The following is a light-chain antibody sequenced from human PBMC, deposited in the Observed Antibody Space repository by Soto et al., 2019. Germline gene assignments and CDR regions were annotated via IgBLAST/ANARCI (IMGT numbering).Light chain of an antibody. Sequence: QSVLTQPASVSGSPGQSITISCTGTNGDVGTYDYVSWYQQHPGKAPKLMISEVSHRPAGVSNRFSGSKFGNTASLTVSGLQAEDEADYYCSSYTSRNTGVFGGGTKLTVL. V-gene: IGLV2-14*01. CDR1: NGDVGTYDY. J-gene: IGLJ3*02. CDR2: EVS. CDR3: SSYTSRNTGV.